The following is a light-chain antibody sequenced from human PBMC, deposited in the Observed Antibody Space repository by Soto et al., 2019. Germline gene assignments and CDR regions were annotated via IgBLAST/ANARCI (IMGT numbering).Light chain of an antibody. J-gene: IGLJ2*01. CDR3: SSYAGSNNVT. V-gene: IGLV2-8*01. CDR2: GVN. CDR1: TNDVGGYDL. Sequence: QSALTQPPSASGSPGQSVTISCTGTTNDVGGYDLVSWYQQHPGKVPKLMIFGVNRRPSGVPDRFSGSKSGNTASLTVSGLQAEDEADYYCSSYAGSNNVTFGGGTKVTVL.